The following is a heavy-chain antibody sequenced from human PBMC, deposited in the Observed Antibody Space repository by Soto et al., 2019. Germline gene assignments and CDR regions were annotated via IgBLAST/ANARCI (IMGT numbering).Heavy chain of an antibody. CDR3: VFSGIASGGLGFDY. V-gene: IGHV1-24*01. Sequence: ASVKVSCKVSGYTLTELSMHWVRQAPGKGLEWMGGFDPEDGETIYAQKFQGRVTMTEDTSTDTAYMELSSLRSEDTAVYYCVFSGIASGGLGFDYWGQGXLVTVYS. CDR2: FDPEDGET. CDR1: GYTLTELS. D-gene: IGHD6-13*01. J-gene: IGHJ4*02.